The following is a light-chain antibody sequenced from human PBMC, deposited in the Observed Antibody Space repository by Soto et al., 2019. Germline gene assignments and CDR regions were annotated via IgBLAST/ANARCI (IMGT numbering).Light chain of an antibody. V-gene: IGLV1-44*01. CDR3: AAWDDSLNAPYV. CDR1: SSNIGSNT. CDR2: SNN. Sequence: QSVLTQPPSASGTPGQRVTMSWSGSSSNIGSNTVNWYQQLPGTAPKLLIYSNNQRPSGVPDRFSGSKSGTSASLAISGLQSEDEADYYCAAWDDSLNAPYVFGTGTKVTVL. J-gene: IGLJ1*01.